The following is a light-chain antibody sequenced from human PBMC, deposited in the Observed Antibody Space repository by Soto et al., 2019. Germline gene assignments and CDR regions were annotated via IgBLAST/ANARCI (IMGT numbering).Light chain of an antibody. V-gene: IGLV2-14*01. CDR3: SSFTTTSTYV. CDR1: SSDVGGYDY. J-gene: IGLJ1*01. CDR2: EVT. Sequence: QSALTQPASVSGSPGQTITISCTGTSSDVGGYDYVSWYQQHPHKAPRFMIYEVTNRPSGVSHRFSGSESGNTASLTISGLQADDEADYYCSSFTTTSTYVFGTGTKLTVL.